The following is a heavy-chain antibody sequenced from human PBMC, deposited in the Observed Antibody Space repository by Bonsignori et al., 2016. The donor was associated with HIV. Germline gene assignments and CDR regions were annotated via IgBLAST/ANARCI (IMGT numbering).Heavy chain of an antibody. Sequence: SETLSLTCAVSGYSISSGYSWGWVRQPPGKGLEWIGSILYSGIVYYNPSLKSRVTISVDTSKNQFSLNLNSVTAADTAVYYCARFAAYWGQGTLVTVSS. V-gene: IGHV4-38-2*01. CDR3: ARFAAY. CDR2: ILYSGIV. CDR1: GYSISSGYS. J-gene: IGHJ4*02. D-gene: IGHD6-25*01.